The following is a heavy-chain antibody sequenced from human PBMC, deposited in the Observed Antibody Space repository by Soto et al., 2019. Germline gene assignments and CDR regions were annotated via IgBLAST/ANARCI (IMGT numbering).Heavy chain of an antibody. CDR2: IIPLFGTA. CDR3: ARGVHYDSSGYYYFY. D-gene: IGHD3-22*01. J-gene: IGHJ4*02. CDR1: GGTFNNYA. Sequence: VKVSCKASGGTFNNYAISWVRQAPGQGLEWMGGIIPLFGTANYAQKFQGRVTITADESTSTAYMELRSLRSEDTAVYYCARGVHYDSSGYYYFYWGQGTLVTVSS. V-gene: IGHV1-69*13.